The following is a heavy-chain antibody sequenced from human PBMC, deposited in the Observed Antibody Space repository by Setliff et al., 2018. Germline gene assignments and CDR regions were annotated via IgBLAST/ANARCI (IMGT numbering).Heavy chain of an antibody. D-gene: IGHD1-26*01. CDR1: GYSFTSYW. Sequence: GESLKLSCKGSGYSFTSYWIGWVRQMPGKGLXXXGXXXXXXSXTRXXPSFQGQVTISADKSISTAYLQWSSLKASDTAMYYCARVYSGSYLDYWGKGTLVTVS. V-gene: IGHV5-51*01. CDR2: XXXXXSXT. J-gene: IGHJ4*02. CDR3: ARVYSGSYLDY.